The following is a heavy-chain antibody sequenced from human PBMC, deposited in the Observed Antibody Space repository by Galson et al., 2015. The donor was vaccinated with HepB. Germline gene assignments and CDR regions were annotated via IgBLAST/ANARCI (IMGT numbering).Heavy chain of an antibody. Sequence: SLRLSCAASGFSFSDAWMNWVRQAPGKGLEWVGRIKSKAGGETVDYAAPVKGRFTISRDDSKNMLYLQMSSLKTEDTALYYCSTVWVVVAGPSTKVKGLWGQGTLVTVSS. J-gene: IGHJ4*02. D-gene: IGHD2-2*01. CDR1: GFSFSDAW. V-gene: IGHV3-15*07. CDR2: IKSKAGGETV. CDR3: STVWVVVAGPSTKVKGL.